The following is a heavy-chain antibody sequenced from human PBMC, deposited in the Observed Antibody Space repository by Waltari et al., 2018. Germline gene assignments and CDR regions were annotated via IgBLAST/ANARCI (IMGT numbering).Heavy chain of an antibody. Sequence: EVQLLGSGGGLVQPGGSLRLSCAASGFTFSGYVMSWVRPAPGKGLGGWSRISGDSGSTYYGDYVKGRFTISRDNSRNTLYLQMNSLRAEDTAIYYCAKGSSTSRPYYFDYWGQGTLVTVSS. CDR2: ISGDSGST. J-gene: IGHJ4*02. CDR3: AKGSSTSRPYYFDY. V-gene: IGHV3-23*01. CDR1: GFTFSGYV.